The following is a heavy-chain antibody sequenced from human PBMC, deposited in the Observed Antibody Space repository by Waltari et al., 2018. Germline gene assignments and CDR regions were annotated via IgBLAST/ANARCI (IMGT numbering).Heavy chain of an antibody. J-gene: IGHJ3*02. CDR3: ARARSSYSSSSKAFDI. D-gene: IGHD6-6*01. CDR2: IYYSGST. Sequence: QVQLQESGPGLVKPSETLSLTCTVSGGSISSYYWSWIRQPPGKGLEWIGYIYYSGSTNYTPSLKSRVTISVDTSKNQFSLKLSSVTAADTAVYYCARARSSYSSSSKAFDIWGQGTMVTVSS. V-gene: IGHV4-59*01. CDR1: GGSISSYY.